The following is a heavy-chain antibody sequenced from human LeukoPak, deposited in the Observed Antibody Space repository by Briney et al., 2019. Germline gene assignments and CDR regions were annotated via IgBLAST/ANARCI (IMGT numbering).Heavy chain of an antibody. CDR3: ARSLGGGNLVAWFDP. CDR2: INAGNGNT. D-gene: IGHD4-23*01. CDR1: GYTFTSYA. J-gene: IGHJ5*02. Sequence: ASVKVSCKASGYTFTSYATYWVRQAPGQRLEWMGWINAGNGNTKYSQKFQGRVTITRDTSASTAYMELSSLRSEDTAVYYCARSLGGGNLVAWFDPWGQGTLVTVSS. V-gene: IGHV1-3*01.